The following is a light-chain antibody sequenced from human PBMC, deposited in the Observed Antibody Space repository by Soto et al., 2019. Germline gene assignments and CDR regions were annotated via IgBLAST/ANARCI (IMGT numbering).Light chain of an antibody. J-gene: IGLJ2*01. CDR2: ANT. V-gene: IGLV1-40*01. Sequence: QSVLTQPPSVSGAPGQTVTISCTGTSSNIGAGFDVHWYQQLPGAAPKLLIYANTDRPSGVPARFSGSKSVTSASLAITGLQPEDEAYYFCLSYDTSLRGVFGGGTKLTVL. CDR3: LSYDTSLRGV. CDR1: SSNIGAGFD.